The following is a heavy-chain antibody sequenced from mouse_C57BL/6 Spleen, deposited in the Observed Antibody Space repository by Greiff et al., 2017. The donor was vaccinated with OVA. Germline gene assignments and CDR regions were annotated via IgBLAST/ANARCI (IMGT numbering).Heavy chain of an antibody. CDR2: INYDGSST. J-gene: IGHJ4*01. Sequence: EVQVVESEGGLVQPGSSMKLSCTASGFTFSDYYMAWVRQVPETGLEWVANINYDGSSTYYLDSLKSRFIISRDNAKNIIYLQMISLKSEDTATYYCARLRGYYYAMDYWGQGTSVTVSS. CDR3: ARLRGYYYAMDY. CDR1: GFTFSDYY. D-gene: IGHD1-1*01. V-gene: IGHV5-16*01.